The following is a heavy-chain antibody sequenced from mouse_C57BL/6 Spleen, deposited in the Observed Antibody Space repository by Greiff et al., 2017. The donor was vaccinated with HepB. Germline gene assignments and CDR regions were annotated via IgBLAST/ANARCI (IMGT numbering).Heavy chain of an antibody. D-gene: IGHD4-1*01. CDR2: IDPSDSYT. Sequence: QVQLQQPGAELVRPGTSVKLSCKASGYTFTSYWMHWVKQRPGQGLEWIGVIDPSDSYTNYNQKFKGKATLTVDTSSSTAYMQLSSLTSEDSAVYYCARRGELGERFAYWGQGTLVTVSA. V-gene: IGHV1-59*01. CDR1: GYTFTSYW. J-gene: IGHJ3*01. CDR3: ARRGELGERFAY.